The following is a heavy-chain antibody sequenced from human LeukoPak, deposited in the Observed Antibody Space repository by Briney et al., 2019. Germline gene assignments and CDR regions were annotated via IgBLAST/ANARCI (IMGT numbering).Heavy chain of an antibody. CDR2: ISSNGGST. J-gene: IGHJ4*02. V-gene: IGHV3-64D*06. CDR3: VKDCCCSSTSCYRGGPAFDY. D-gene: IGHD2-2*01. Sequence: GGSLRLSCSASGFTSSSYAMHWVRQTPGKGLEYVSIISSNGGSTYYAESVKGRFTISRDNSKSTLYLQMSSLRVEDTAVYYCVKDCCCSSTSCYRGGPAFDYWGQGTLVTVSS. CDR1: GFTSSSYA.